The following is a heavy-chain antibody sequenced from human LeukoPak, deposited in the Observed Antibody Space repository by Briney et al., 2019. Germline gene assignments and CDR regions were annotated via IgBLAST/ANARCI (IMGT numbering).Heavy chain of an antibody. CDR2: IIPIFGTA. Sequence: SSVKVSCRASGGTFSSYAICWVRQAPGQGLEWMGRIIPIFGTANYAQKFEGRVTITTDESTSTAYMELSSLRSEDTAVYYCARSAHGSGWYFYNWFDPWGQGTLVTVSS. J-gene: IGHJ5*02. CDR3: ARSAHGSGWYFYNWFDP. V-gene: IGHV1-69*05. CDR1: GGTFSSYA. D-gene: IGHD6-19*01.